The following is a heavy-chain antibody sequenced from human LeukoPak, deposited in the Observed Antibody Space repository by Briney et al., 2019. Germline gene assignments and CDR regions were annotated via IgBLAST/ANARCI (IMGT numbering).Heavy chain of an antibody. CDR3: ARARGYSYGPLDS. Sequence: ASVKVSCKASGYTFIDHYMHWVRQAPGQGLEWMGWINPNSGGTNYAQKFQGRVTMTRDTSISTAYMDLSSLRSDDTAVYYCARARGYSYGPLDSWGQGTLVTVSS. J-gene: IGHJ4*02. CDR2: INPNSGGT. V-gene: IGHV1-2*02. CDR1: GYTFIDHY. D-gene: IGHD5-18*01.